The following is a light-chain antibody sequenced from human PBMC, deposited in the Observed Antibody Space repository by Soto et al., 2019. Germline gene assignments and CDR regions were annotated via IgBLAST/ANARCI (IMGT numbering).Light chain of an antibody. J-gene: IGKJ1*01. V-gene: IGKV3D-20*02. CDR3: QQHSHWPPWT. Sequence: EIVLTQSPGTLSLSPGERATLSCRASQSISSNYLAWYQHKPGQAPRLLIYDASSKATGTPDRFSGSGSGTDFTLTISNLEPEDFAVYYCQQHSHWPPWTFGQGTKVDI. CDR1: QSISSNY. CDR2: DAS.